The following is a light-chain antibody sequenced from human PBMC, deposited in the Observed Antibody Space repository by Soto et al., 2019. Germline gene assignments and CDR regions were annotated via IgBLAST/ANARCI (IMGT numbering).Light chain of an antibody. V-gene: IGLV2-14*01. J-gene: IGLJ2*01. CDR1: SSDVGGYNY. Sequence: QSALTQPASVSGSPGQSITISCTGTSSDVGGYNYVSWYQQHPGKAPKLMIYGVSYRPSGVSNRFSGSKSGNTASLTISGLEAEDEADYYCSSHTTLTPVVFGGGTQLTVL. CDR2: GVS. CDR3: SSHTTLTPVV.